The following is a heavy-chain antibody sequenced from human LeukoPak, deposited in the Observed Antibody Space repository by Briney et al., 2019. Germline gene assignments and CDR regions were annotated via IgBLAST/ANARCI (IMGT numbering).Heavy chain of an antibody. D-gene: IGHD3-16*02. V-gene: IGHV4-4*02. CDR3: ARVHIVYYYGMDV. Sequence: PSGTLSLTCVVSGGSISSTEWWSWVRLPPGKGLEWIGEISRGGNTHYNPSLKSRVTISVDTSKNQFSLKLSSVTAADTAVYYCARVHIVYYYGMDVWGQGTTVTVSS. CDR1: GGSISSTEW. CDR2: ISRGGNT. J-gene: IGHJ6*02.